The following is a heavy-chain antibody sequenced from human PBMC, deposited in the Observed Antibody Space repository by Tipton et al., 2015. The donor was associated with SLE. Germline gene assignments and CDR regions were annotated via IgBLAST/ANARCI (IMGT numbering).Heavy chain of an antibody. CDR1: GFTFDDFS. V-gene: IGHV3-43*01. CDR3: AKGGGSGTFDC. Sequence: SLRLSCAASGFTFDDFSMHWVRQRPGMSLEWLALITWDGGATYSADTVKGRFTISRDNSKDTLYLQMSSLRSEQTAFYFCAKGGGSGTFDCWGQGTLVTVSS. D-gene: IGHD6-19*01. J-gene: IGHJ4*02. CDR2: ITWDGGAT.